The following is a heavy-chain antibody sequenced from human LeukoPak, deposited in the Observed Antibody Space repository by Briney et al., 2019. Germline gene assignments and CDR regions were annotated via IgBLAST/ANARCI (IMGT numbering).Heavy chain of an antibody. CDR2: INHSGST. CDR3: ARLRKGSGSYQYYYYYYMDV. V-gene: IGHV4-39*07. CDR1: GGSISSGTYY. Sequence: PSETLSLACTVSGGSISSGTYYWSWIRQPPGKGLEWIGEINHSGSTNYNPSLKSRVTISVDTSKNQFSLKLSSVTAADTAVYYCARLRKGSGSYQYYYYYYMDVWGKGTTVTISS. D-gene: IGHD3-10*01. J-gene: IGHJ6*03.